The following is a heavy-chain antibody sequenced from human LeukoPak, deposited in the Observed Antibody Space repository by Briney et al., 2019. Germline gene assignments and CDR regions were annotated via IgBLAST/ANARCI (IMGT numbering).Heavy chain of an antibody. CDR3: ARRGDYGDY. V-gene: IGHV5-10-1*01. CDR2: IDPSDSYS. Sequence: GEPLKISCKGSGYSFTSYWITWVRQMPGKGLEWMGRIDPSDSYSDYSPSFQGHVTISADKSISTAYLQWSSLKASDTAMYYCARRGDYGDYWGQGTLVTVSS. CDR1: GYSFTSYW. J-gene: IGHJ4*02.